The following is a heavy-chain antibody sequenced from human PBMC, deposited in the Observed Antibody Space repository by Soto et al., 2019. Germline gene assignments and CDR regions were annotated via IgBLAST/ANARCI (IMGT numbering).Heavy chain of an antibody. J-gene: IGHJ1*01. Sequence: GASVKVSCKASGYTFTDYYIHWVRQAPGQGLEWMGWINPNTGGTNYAQKFQDWVTVTRDRSISTAYMELSRLRSDDTAVYYCARGGRRYYDSSGYYYEPGLNSFQHWGQGTLVTVSS. D-gene: IGHD3-22*01. V-gene: IGHV1-2*04. CDR2: INPNTGGT. CDR3: ARGGRRYYDSSGYYYEPGLNSFQH. CDR1: GYTFTDYY.